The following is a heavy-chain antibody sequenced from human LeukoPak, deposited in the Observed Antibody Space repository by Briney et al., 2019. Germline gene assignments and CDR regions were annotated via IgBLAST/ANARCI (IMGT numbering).Heavy chain of an antibody. J-gene: IGHJ4*02. CDR3: AIGYWYGIDY. D-gene: IGHD5-18*01. Sequence: PGGSLRLSCAASGFKFDDYAMHWVRQVPGKGLEWVSGINWNSDSIGYADSVKGRFTISRDNAKNSLYLQMNSLRAEDTALYYRAIGYWYGIDYWGQGTLVTVSS. CDR1: GFKFDDYA. V-gene: IGHV3-9*01. CDR2: INWNSDSI.